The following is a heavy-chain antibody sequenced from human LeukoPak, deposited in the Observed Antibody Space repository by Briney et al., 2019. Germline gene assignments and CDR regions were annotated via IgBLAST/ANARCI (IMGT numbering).Heavy chain of an antibody. CDR1: GFTFSGSA. J-gene: IGHJ4*02. Sequence: AGGSLRLSCAASGFTFSGSAMHWVRQASGKGLGWVGRIRSKANSYATAYAASVKGRFTISRDDSKNTTYLQMNSLKTEDTAVYYCTSRPLLSYYGSGRTRSDYWGQGTLVTVSS. V-gene: IGHV3-73*01. D-gene: IGHD3-10*01. CDR3: TSRPLLSYYGSGRTRSDY. CDR2: IRSKANSYAT.